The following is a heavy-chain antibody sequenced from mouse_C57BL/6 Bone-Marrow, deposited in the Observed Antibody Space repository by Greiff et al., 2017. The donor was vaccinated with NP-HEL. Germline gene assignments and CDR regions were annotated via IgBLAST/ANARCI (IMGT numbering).Heavy chain of an antibody. V-gene: IGHV1-5*01. D-gene: IGHD1-1*01. CDR2: IYPGNSDT. CDR3: TRAVYYGTPDY. Sequence: VQLQQSGTVLARPGASVKMSCKTSGYTFTSYWMHWVNQRPGQGLEWIGAIYPGNSDTSYNQKFKGKAKLTAVTSASTAYMELSSLTNEDSAVYYCTRAVYYGTPDYWGQGTTLTVSS. J-gene: IGHJ2*01. CDR1: GYTFTSYW.